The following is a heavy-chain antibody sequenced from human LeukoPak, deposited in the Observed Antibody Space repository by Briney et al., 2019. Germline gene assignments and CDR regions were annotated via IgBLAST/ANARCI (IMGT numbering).Heavy chain of an antibody. CDR2: IYYGGST. Sequence: SETLSLTCTVSGDSISSDHYYWSWIRQPPGKGLEWIGCIYYGGSTYYNPSLKSRITISLDTSKNQFSLKLRSVTAADTAVYYSARVFPAIVVVVAGSGWFDPWGQGTLVTVSS. CDR3: ARVFPAIVVVVAGSGWFDP. J-gene: IGHJ5*02. V-gene: IGHV4-30-4*01. CDR1: GDSISSDHYY. D-gene: IGHD2-15*01.